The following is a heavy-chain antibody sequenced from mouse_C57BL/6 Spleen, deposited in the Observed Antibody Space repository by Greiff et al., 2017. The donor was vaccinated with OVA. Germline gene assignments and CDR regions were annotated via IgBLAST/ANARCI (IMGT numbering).Heavy chain of an antibody. Sequence: QVQLQQPGAELVMPGASVKLSCKASGYTFTSYWMHWVKQRPGQGLEWIGEIDPSDSYPNYNQKFKGKSTLTVDKSSSTAYMQLSSLTSEDSAVYYCARFDGYGAMDYWGQGTSVTVSS. CDR1: GYTFTSYW. J-gene: IGHJ4*01. V-gene: IGHV1-69*01. D-gene: IGHD2-3*01. CDR2: IDPSDSYP. CDR3: ARFDGYGAMDY.